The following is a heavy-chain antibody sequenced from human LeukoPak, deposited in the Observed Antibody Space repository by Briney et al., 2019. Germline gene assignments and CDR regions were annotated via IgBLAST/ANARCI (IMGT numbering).Heavy chain of an antibody. J-gene: IGHJ6*02. Sequence: ASVKVSCKASGYTFTSYDINWVRQATGQGLEWMGWMNPNSGNTGYAQKFQGRVTMTRNTSISTAYMELSSRRSEDTAVYYCASGTGGATRGGYYYYGMDVWGQGTTVTVSS. D-gene: IGHD1-26*01. V-gene: IGHV1-8*01. CDR1: GYTFTSYD. CDR3: ASGTGGATRGGYYYYGMDV. CDR2: MNPNSGNT.